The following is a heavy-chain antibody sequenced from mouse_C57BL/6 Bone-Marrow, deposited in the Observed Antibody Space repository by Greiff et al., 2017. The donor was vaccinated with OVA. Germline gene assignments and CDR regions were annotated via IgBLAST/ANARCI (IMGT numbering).Heavy chain of an antibody. J-gene: IGHJ1*03. Sequence: VQLQQSGPVLVKPGASVKMSCKASGYTFTDYYMNWVKQSHGKSLEWIGVINPYNGGTSYNQKFKGKATLTVDKSSSTAYMELNSLTSEDSAVYYCARELRSYWYFDVWGTGTTVTVAS. V-gene: IGHV1-19*01. D-gene: IGHD1-1*01. CDR3: ARELRSYWYFDV. CDR1: GYTFTDYY. CDR2: INPYNGGT.